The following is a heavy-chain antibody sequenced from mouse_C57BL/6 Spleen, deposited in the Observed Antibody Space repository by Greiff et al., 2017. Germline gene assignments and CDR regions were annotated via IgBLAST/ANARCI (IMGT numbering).Heavy chain of an antibody. CDR2: ILPGGGST. D-gene: IGHD3-1*01. CDR1: GYTFTGYW. V-gene: IGHV1-9*01. Sequence: QVQLQQSGAELMKPGASVKLSCKATGYTFTGYWIEWVKQRPGHGLEWIGEILPGGGSTTYNEKFKGKATFTADTSSNTAYMQSSSLTTKDYAVYYCERYFGGYFDVWGTGTTVTVSS. CDR3: ERYFGGYFDV. J-gene: IGHJ1*03.